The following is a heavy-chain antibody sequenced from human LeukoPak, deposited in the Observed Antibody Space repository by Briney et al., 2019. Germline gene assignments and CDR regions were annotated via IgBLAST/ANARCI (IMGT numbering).Heavy chain of an antibody. Sequence: GGSLRLSCAASGFTFSSYAMSWVRQAPGKGLEWVSTISGSGGGTYYADSVKGRFTISRDNSKNTLYLQMNSLRAEDTAVYYCVKLRGATINAWYFDYWGQGTLVTVSS. CDR1: GFTFSSYA. J-gene: IGHJ4*02. D-gene: IGHD5-12*01. CDR3: VKLRGATINAWYFDY. V-gene: IGHV3-23*01. CDR2: ISGSGGGT.